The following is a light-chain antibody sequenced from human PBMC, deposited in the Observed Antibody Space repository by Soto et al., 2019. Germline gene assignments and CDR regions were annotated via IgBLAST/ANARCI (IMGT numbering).Light chain of an antibody. J-gene: IGLJ3*02. CDR2: DVN. V-gene: IGLV2-11*01. CDR1: SSDVGAYNF. Sequence: QSALTQPRSVSGSPGQSVTISCTGSSSDVGAYNFVSWYQRYPAKAPKLMIYDVNKRPSVVPDRFSGSKSGYTASLTISGLQAEDEADYYCCSYAGNYPKFGGGTKLTVL. CDR3: CSYAGNYPK.